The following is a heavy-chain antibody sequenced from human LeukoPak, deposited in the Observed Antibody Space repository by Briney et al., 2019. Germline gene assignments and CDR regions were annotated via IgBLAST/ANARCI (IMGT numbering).Heavy chain of an antibody. CDR3: ARDLYYDILTGYFGVDAFDS. CDR1: GYSISSGYY. D-gene: IGHD3-9*01. CDR2: INHSGST. J-gene: IGHJ3*02. Sequence: IPSETLSLTCTVSGYSISSGYYWGWIRQPPGKGLEWIGSINHSGSTYYNPSPKSRVTISVDTSKNQFSLKLSSVTAADTAVYYCARDLYYDILTGYFGVDAFDSWGQGTMVTVSS. V-gene: IGHV4-38-2*02.